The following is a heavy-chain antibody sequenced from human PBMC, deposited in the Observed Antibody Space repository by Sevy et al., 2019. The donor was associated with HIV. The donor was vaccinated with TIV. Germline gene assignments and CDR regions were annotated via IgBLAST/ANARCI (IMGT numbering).Heavy chain of an antibody. CDR1: DGSISSYY. Sequence: SETLSLTCTVSDGSISSYYWSWIRQPPGKGLEWIGYIYYSGSTNYNPSLKSRVTISVDTSKNQFSLKLSSVTAADTAVYYCARVLTGYLGGPFDYWGQGTLVTVSS. CDR2: IYYSGST. D-gene: IGHD3-9*01. V-gene: IGHV4-59*01. CDR3: ARVLTGYLGGPFDY. J-gene: IGHJ4*02.